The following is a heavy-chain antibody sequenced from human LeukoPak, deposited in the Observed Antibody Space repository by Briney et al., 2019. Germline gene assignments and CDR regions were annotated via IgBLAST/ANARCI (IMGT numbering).Heavy chain of an antibody. V-gene: IGHV3-74*01. D-gene: IGHD3-3*01. Sequence: GGSLRLSCAVSGFTFSSYWMHWVRQAPGKGLVWVSRLNSDGRNTSYADSVKGRFTISRDNAKNTLYLQMNSLRAEDSAVYYCARGITIFGVLRSPWFDPWGQGTLVTVSS. CDR2: LNSDGRNT. CDR3: ARGITIFGVLRSPWFDP. CDR1: GFTFSSYW. J-gene: IGHJ5*02.